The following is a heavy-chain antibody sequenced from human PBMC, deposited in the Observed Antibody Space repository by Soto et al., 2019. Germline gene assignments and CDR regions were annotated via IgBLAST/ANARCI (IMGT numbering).Heavy chain of an antibody. CDR1: GGSINNFC. CDR3: AKDRYSSGWYWFDP. D-gene: IGHD6-19*01. CDR2: MYYSGTT. J-gene: IGHJ5*02. V-gene: IGHV4-59*01. Sequence: SETLSLTCTVSGGSINNFCWSWYRQPPGKGLEWFGCMYYSGTTHYNPSLKSRVTLSVDMSKSQISLKLSSVTAADTAVYYCAKDRYSSGWYWFDPWGQGTLVTVSS.